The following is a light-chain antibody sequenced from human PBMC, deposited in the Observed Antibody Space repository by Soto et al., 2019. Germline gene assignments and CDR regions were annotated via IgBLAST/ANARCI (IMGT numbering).Light chain of an antibody. CDR3: QQYGSSPNT. CDR2: GAS. Sequence: EIVLTQSPGTLSLSPGERATLSCRASQSVRSSYLAWYQQKPGQAPRLLIFGASSRATGIPDRFSGSGSGTEFTLTISRLEPVDFAVYYCQQYGSSPNTFGQGTKLEIK. V-gene: IGKV3-20*01. CDR1: QSVRSSY. J-gene: IGKJ2*01.